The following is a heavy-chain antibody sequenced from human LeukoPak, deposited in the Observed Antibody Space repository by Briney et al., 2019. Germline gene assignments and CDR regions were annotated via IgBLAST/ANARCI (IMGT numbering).Heavy chain of an antibody. D-gene: IGHD5-18*01. Sequence: GGSLRLSCAVSGLTFSDYYMSWTCQAPGKGPELVSYISPSGSSIFYVDSVKGRFTISRDNAKNSLYLQMNSLRAEDTAVYYCARDAGYSYGYPWDYWGQGTLVTVSS. CDR3: ARDAGYSYGYPWDY. J-gene: IGHJ4*02. CDR2: ISPSGSSI. V-gene: IGHV3-11*04. CDR1: GLTFSDYY.